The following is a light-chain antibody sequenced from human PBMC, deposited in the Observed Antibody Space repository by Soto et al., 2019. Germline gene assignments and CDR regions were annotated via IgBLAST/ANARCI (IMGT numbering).Light chain of an antibody. CDR2: DVS. J-gene: IGLJ3*02. V-gene: IGLV2-11*01. CDR3: CSYAGTYTWV. Sequence: QSALTQPRSVSGSPGQSVTISCTGTTGDVGGYNYVSWYQHHPDNAPKLIIYDVSERPSGVPDRFSGFKSGNTASLTISGLQAEDEADYYCCSYAGTYTWVFGGGTKLTVL. CDR1: TGDVGGYNY.